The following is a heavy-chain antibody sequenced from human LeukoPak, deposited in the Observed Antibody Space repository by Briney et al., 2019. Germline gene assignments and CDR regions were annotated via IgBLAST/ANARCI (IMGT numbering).Heavy chain of an antibody. Sequence: GGSLRLSCAASGFTFDDYGMSWVRQAPGKGLEWVSGINWNGGSTGYADSVKGRFTISRDNAKNSLYLQMNSLRAEDTAVYYCARFPGRNYYDSSGFDYWGQGTLVTVSS. CDR2: INWNGGST. D-gene: IGHD3-22*01. CDR3: ARFPGRNYYDSSGFDY. V-gene: IGHV3-20*04. CDR1: GFTFDDYG. J-gene: IGHJ4*02.